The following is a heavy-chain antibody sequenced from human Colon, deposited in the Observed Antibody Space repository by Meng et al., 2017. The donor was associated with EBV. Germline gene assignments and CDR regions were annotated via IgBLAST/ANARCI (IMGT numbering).Heavy chain of an antibody. CDR1: GGSFSGYY. D-gene: IGHD4-17*01. CDR3: ARYRLQNDYGDQLYYFDY. Sequence: QVQLQQWGAGLLKPSETLSLTCAVYGGSFSGYYWTWIRQPPGKGLEWIGEINHSGSTNYNPSLKSRVTISVDTSKNQFSLKVTSVTAADTAVYYCARYRLQNDYGDQLYYFDYLGQGGLVTVSS. J-gene: IGHJ4*02. V-gene: IGHV4-34*01. CDR2: INHSGST.